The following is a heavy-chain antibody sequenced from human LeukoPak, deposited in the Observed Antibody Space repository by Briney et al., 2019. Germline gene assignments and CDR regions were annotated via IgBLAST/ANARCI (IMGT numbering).Heavy chain of an antibody. Sequence: GGSLRLSCAASGFTFSSYAMSWVRQAPGKGLEWVSAISGSGGSTYYADSVKGRFTISRDNSKNTLYLQMNSLRAEDTAVYYCAKDPTYCSSTSCYWYGMCVWGQGTTVTVSS. CDR3: AKDPTYCSSTSCYWYGMCV. CDR1: GFTFSSYA. D-gene: IGHD2-2*01. J-gene: IGHJ6*02. CDR2: ISGSGGST. V-gene: IGHV3-23*01.